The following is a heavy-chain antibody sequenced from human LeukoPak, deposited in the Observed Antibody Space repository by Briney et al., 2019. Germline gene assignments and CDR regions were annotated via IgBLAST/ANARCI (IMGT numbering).Heavy chain of an antibody. CDR2: IYYSGST. Sequence: PSETLSLTCTVSGGSISSSSYYWGWIRQPPGKGLEWIGNIYYSGSTYYNPSLKSRVTISVDTSKNQFSLKLTFVAAADTAVYYCARNPSLHIVVVTAIDYWGQGTLVTVSS. D-gene: IGHD2-21*02. J-gene: IGHJ4*02. CDR1: GGSISSSSYY. CDR3: ARNPSLHIVVVTAIDY. V-gene: IGHV4-39*01.